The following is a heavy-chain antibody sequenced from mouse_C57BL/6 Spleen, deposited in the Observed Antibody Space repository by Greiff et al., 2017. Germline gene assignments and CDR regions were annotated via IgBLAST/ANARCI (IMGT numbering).Heavy chain of an antibody. J-gene: IGHJ4*01. CDR3: VRHYYGLWDAMDY. V-gene: IGHV10-1*01. CDR1: GFSFNTYA. CDR2: IRSKSNNYAT. Sequence: EVHLVESGGGLVQPKGSLKLSCAASGFSFNTYAMNWVRQAPGKGLEWVARIRSKSNNYATYYADSVKDRFTISRDDSESMLYLQMNNLKTEDTAMYYCVRHYYGLWDAMDYWGQGTSVTVSS. D-gene: IGHD1-1*01.